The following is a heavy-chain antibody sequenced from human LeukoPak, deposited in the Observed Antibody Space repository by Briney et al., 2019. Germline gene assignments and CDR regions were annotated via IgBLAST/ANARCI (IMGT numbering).Heavy chain of an antibody. D-gene: IGHD3-9*01. V-gene: IGHV4-4*02. CDR3: ASNPLRDDILTGYSYFDY. CDR1: GDSISSSNR. J-gene: IGHJ4*02. Sequence: PSETLSLTCAVSGDSISSSNRWSWVRQPPGKGLEWIGEIHHSGSTNYKPSLKGRVTMSVDKSANQFSLKLSSVTAADTAVYYCASNPLRDDILTGYSYFDYWGQGTLVTVSS. CDR2: IHHSGST.